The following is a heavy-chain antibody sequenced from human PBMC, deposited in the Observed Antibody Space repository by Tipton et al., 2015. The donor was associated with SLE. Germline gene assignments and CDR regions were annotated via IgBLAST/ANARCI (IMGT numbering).Heavy chain of an antibody. D-gene: IGHD2-21*02. CDR3: ARGGLTYGYYYYMDV. J-gene: IGHJ6*03. CDR2: IIHTGST. CDR1: GGSFSDYY. V-gene: IGHV4-34*01. Sequence: LRLSCAVYGGSFSDYYWSWIRQPPGKGLEWIGEIIHTGSTNYNPSLKSRVTISVDTSKNQFSLKLSSVTAADTAVYYCARGGLTYGYYYYMDVWGKGTTVTVSS.